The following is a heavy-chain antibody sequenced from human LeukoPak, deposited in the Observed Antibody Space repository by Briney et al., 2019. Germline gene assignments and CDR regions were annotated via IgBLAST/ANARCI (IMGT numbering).Heavy chain of an antibody. CDR3: ARDRELSYYDTSGYWYFDL. CDR2: IYHSGTT. CDR1: GYSISSHNY. J-gene: IGHJ2*01. D-gene: IGHD3-22*01. V-gene: IGHV4-38-2*02. Sequence: SETLSLTCSVSGYSISSHNYWGWIRQPPGKGLEWIGSIYHSGTTYYNPSLKSRVTISVDTSKNQFSLKLSSVTAADTAVYYCARDRELSYYDTSGYWYFDLWGRGTLATVSS.